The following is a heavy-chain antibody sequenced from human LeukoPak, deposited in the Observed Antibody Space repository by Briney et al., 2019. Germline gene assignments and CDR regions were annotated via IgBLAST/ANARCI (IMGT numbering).Heavy chain of an antibody. CDR3: ARDIVAAAGVLDY. J-gene: IGHJ4*02. Sequence: GGSLRLSCAASGFTFSSYAMHWVRQAPGKGLEWVAVISYDGSNKYYADSVKGRFTISRDNSKNTLYLQMNSLRAEDTAVYYCARDIVAAAGVLDYWGQGTLVTVSS. V-gene: IGHV3-30-3*01. CDR2: ISYDGSNK. D-gene: IGHD6-13*01. CDR1: GFTFSSYA.